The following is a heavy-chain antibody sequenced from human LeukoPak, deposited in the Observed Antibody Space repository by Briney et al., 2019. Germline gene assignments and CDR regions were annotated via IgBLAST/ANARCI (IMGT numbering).Heavy chain of an antibody. CDR1: GFTFSSYA. J-gene: IGHJ3*02. CDR3: AKDHGYSYAYWSAFDI. Sequence: GGSLRLSCAASGFTFSSYAMSWVRQAPGKGLEWVSAISGSGGSTYYADSVKGRFTISRDNSKNTLYLQMNSLRPDATAVYYCAKDHGYSYAYWSAFDIWGQGTLVTVSS. CDR2: ISGSGGST. V-gene: IGHV3-23*01. D-gene: IGHD5-18*01.